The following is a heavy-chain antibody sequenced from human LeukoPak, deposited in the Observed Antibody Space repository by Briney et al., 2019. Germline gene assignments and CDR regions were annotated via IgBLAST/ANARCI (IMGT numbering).Heavy chain of an antibody. Sequence: SETLSLTCTVSGGSISSYYWSWIRQPPGKGLEWIWYIYCSGSTNYNPSLKSRVTISVDTSKNQFSLKLSSVTAADTAVYYCARDGAYSSSWYGERYFQHWGQGTLVTVSS. CDR3: ARDGAYSSSWYGERYFQH. CDR1: GGSISSYY. CDR2: IYCSGST. V-gene: IGHV4-59*01. J-gene: IGHJ1*01. D-gene: IGHD6-13*01.